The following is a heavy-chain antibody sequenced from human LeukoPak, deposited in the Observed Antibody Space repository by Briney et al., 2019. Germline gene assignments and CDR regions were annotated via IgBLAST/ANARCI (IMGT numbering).Heavy chain of an antibody. CDR2: INPNSGGT. V-gene: IGHV1-2*02. CDR3: ARLGAVAGKVFDY. J-gene: IGHJ4*02. D-gene: IGHD6-19*01. CDR1: GYTFTGYY. Sequence: ASVKVSCKASGYTFTGYYMHWVRKAPGQGLEWMGWINPNSGGTNYAQKFQGRVTMTRDTSISTAYMELSRLRSDDTAVYYCARLGAVAGKVFDYWGQGTLVTVSS.